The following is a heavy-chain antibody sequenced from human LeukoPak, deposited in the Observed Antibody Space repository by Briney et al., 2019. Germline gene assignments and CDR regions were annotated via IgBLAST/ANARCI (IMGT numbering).Heavy chain of an antibody. J-gene: IGHJ4*02. CDR2: IRYDGSYK. D-gene: IGHD4-23*01. V-gene: IGHV3-30*02. CDR3: AKGDPTVEVPHHYDY. CDR1: GFTFSNYG. Sequence: PGGSLRLSCAASGFTFSNYGMHWVRQAPGKGLEWVAFIRYDGSYKYYADSVKGRFTISRDNSKNTLYLQMNSLRAEDTAVYYCAKGDPTVEVPHHYDYWGQGTLVTVSS.